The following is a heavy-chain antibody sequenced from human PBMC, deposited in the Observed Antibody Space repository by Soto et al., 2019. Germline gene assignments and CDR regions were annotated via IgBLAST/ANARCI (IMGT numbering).Heavy chain of an antibody. CDR1: GFSFRSYA. Sequence: GGSLRLSCAASGFSFRSYAMSWVRQAPGKGLEWVSAIGDNGGNTYYSDSVKGRFTISRDNSKNTLFLQMNSLRAEDAAVYYCAKEMDSGYVYFDYWGQGTLVTVSS. D-gene: IGHD5-12*01. V-gene: IGHV3-23*01. CDR2: IGDNGGNT. CDR3: AKEMDSGYVYFDY. J-gene: IGHJ4*02.